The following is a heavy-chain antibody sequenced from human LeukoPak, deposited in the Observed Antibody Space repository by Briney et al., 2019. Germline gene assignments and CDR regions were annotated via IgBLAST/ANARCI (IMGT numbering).Heavy chain of an antibody. D-gene: IGHD5-12*01. CDR3: ARDMNSGYDLGDY. CDR1: GFAFSSYA. J-gene: IGHJ4*02. Sequence: GRSLRLSCAASGFAFSSYAMHWVRQAPGKGLEWVAVISYDGSNKYYADSVKGRFTISRDNSKNTLYLQMNSLRAEDTAVYYCARDMNSGYDLGDYWGQGTPVTVSS. CDR2: ISYDGSNK. V-gene: IGHV3-30-3*01.